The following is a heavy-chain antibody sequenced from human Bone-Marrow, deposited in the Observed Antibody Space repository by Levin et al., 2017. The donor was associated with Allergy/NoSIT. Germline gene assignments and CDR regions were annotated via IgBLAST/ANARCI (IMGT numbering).Heavy chain of an antibody. CDR1: GFTFSSYA. D-gene: IGHD3-10*01. Sequence: GALRLSCAASGFTFSSYAMHWVRQAPGKGLEWVAVISYDGSNKYYADSVKGRFTISRDNSKNTLYLQMNSLRAEDTAVYYCASGTYYYGSRKPGWFDPWGQGTLVTVSS. J-gene: IGHJ5*02. CDR2: ISYDGSNK. CDR3: ASGTYYYGSRKPGWFDP. V-gene: IGHV3-30-3*01.